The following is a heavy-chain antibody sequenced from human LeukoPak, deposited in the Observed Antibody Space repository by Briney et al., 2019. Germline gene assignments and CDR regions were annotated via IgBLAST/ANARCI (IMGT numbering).Heavy chain of an antibody. CDR3: ARYSSGWYPRFDY. V-gene: IGHV1-46*01. D-gene: IGHD6-19*01. J-gene: IGHJ4*02. CDR1: GYTFTSYY. CDR2: INPSGGNT. Sequence: ASVKVSCKASGYTFTSYYMHWVRQAPGQGLEWMGIINPSGGNTSYAQKFQGRVTVTRDTSTSTVYMELSRLRSDDTAVYYCARYSSGWYPRFDYWGQGTLVTVSS.